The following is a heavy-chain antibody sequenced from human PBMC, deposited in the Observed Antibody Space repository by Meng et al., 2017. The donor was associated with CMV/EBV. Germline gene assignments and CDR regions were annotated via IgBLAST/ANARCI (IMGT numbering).Heavy chain of an antibody. J-gene: IGHJ3*02. CDR2: MNPNSGNT. D-gene: IGHD5-18*01. CDR1: GYTFTSYD. V-gene: IGHV1-8*01. Sequence: ASVKVSCKASGYTFTSYDINWVRQATGQGLEWMGWMNPNSGNTGYAQKFQGRVTMTRNTSISTAYMELSSLKASDTAMYYCATSTAMVSPDAFDIWGQGTMVTVSS. CDR3: ATSTAMVSPDAFDI.